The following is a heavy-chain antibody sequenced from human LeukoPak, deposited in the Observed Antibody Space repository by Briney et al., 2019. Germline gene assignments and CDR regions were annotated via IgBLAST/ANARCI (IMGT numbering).Heavy chain of an antibody. D-gene: IGHD2-15*01. CDR1: GFTFSTYG. V-gene: IGHV3-23*01. Sequence: PGGSLRLSCAASGFTFSTYGMNWARQAPGKGLEWVSSISHSGSISYADSVKGRFTISRDNSKNTLYLQMNSLRAEDTAVYYCASFLGYCSGGSCFRPFDYWGQGTLVTVSS. CDR3: ASFLGYCSGGSCFRPFDY. CDR2: ISHSGSI. J-gene: IGHJ4*02.